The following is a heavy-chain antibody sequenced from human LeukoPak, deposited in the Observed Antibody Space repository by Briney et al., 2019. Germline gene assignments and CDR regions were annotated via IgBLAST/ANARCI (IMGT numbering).Heavy chain of an antibody. J-gene: IGHJ4*02. CDR3: ATSYDSSGCD. CDR1: GFTFSNFW. Sequence: GGSLRLSCTASGFTFSNFWMAWVRQAPGKGLEWVANIKPDGSIQFYGDSVKGRFTISRDNAKNSLYLQMNNLRAEDTAPYYCATSYDSSGCDWGQGTLVTVSS. D-gene: IGHD3-22*01. CDR2: IKPDGSIQ. V-gene: IGHV3-7*01.